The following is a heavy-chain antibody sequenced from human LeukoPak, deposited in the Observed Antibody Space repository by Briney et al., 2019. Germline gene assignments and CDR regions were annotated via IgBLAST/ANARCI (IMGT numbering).Heavy chain of an antibody. V-gene: IGHV3-7*01. D-gene: IGHD1-26*01. J-gene: IGHJ3*02. CDR1: GFTFSSYW. Sequence: PGGSLRLSCSASGFTFSSYWMSWVRQAPGKGLEWVANIKQDGSEKYYVDSVKGRFTISRDNAKNSLYLQMNSLRAEDTAVYYCARDPRIVGATGASDIWGQGTMVTVSS. CDR2: IKQDGSEK. CDR3: ARDPRIVGATGASDI.